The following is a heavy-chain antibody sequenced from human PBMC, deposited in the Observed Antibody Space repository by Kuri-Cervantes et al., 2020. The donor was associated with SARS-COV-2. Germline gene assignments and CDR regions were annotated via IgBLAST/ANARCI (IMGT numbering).Heavy chain of an antibody. CDR3: ARELSSLDAFDI. Sequence: ESLKISCTVSGGSISSSSYYWGWIRQPPGKGLEWIGSIYYSGSTYYNPSLKSRVTMSVDTSKNQFSLKLSSVTAADTAVYYCARELSSLDAFDIWGQGTMVTVSS. D-gene: IGHD6-13*01. CDR1: GGSISSSSYY. J-gene: IGHJ3*02. CDR2: IYYSGST. V-gene: IGHV4-39*07.